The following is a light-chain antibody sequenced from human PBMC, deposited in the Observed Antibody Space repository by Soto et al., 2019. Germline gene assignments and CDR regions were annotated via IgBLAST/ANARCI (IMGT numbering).Light chain of an antibody. J-gene: IGKJ5*01. Sequence: EIVLTQSPGTLSLSPGERATLSCRASQSLYSNSLAWYQLKPGQAPRLLIYGASSRATGIPDRFSGSGSGTDFTLTISRLEPEDFAVYYCQQYSTSPPITLGQGTRLEIK. CDR3: QQYSTSPPIT. CDR2: GAS. CDR1: QSLYSNS. V-gene: IGKV3-20*01.